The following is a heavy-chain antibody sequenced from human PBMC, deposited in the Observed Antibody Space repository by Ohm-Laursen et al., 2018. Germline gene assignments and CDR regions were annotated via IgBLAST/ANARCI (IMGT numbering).Heavy chain of an antibody. Sequence: SLRLSCAASGFTFSSYGMHWVRQAPGKGLEWVAVISYDGSNKYYADSVKGRFTISRGNSKNTLYLQMNSLRAEDTAVYYCAKDLGYPKGGSWFDPWGQGTLVTVSS. CDR3: AKDLGYPKGGSWFDP. J-gene: IGHJ5*02. D-gene: IGHD1-26*01. V-gene: IGHV3-30*18. CDR1: GFTFSSYG. CDR2: ISYDGSNK.